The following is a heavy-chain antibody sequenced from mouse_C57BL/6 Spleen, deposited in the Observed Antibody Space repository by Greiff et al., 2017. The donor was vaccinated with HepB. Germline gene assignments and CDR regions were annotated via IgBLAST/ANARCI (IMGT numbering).Heavy chain of an antibody. CDR1: GYTFTSYW. Sequence: VQLQQSGAELVKPGASVKLSCKASGYTFTSYWMHWVKQRPGQGLEWIGMIHPNSGSTNYNEKFKSKATLTVDKSSSTAYMQLSSLTSEDSAVYYCARSFTTVGPFAYWGQGTLVTVSA. V-gene: IGHV1-64*01. D-gene: IGHD1-1*01. CDR2: IHPNSGST. J-gene: IGHJ3*01. CDR3: ARSFTTVGPFAY.